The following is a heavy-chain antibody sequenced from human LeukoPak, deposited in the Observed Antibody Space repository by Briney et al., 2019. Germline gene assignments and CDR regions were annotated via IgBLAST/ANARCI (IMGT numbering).Heavy chain of an antibody. J-gene: IGHJ4*02. CDR3: ATDQRYAFDY. CDR2: IRTTAEGAKYA. D-gene: IGHD3-9*01. CDR1: GFTFANYA. Sequence: PGRSLRLSCSASGFTFANYAMNWVRQAPGKGLEWISNIRTTAEGAKYAYYADSVKGRVTISRDDGKNTLYLHMNSLRDDDTAVYYCATDQRYAFDYWGQGILVTVSS. V-gene: IGHV3-48*02.